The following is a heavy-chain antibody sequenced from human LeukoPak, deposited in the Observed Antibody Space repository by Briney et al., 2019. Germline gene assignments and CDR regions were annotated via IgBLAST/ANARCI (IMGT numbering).Heavy chain of an antibody. CDR3: ARDAGYCSGVSCRPPY. J-gene: IGHJ4*02. CDR2: ITSSSSTV. CDR1: GFTFSSYS. V-gene: IGHV3-48*01. Sequence: GGSLRLSCAASGFTFSSYSMNWVRQAPGKGLECVSYITSSSSTVYYADSVKGRFTISRDNAKNSLYLQMNSLRAEDTAVYYCARDAGYCSGVSCRPPYWGQGTLVTVSS. D-gene: IGHD2-15*01.